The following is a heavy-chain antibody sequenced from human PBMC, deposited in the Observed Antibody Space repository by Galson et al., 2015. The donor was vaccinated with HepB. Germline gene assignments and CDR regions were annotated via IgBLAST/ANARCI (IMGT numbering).Heavy chain of an antibody. CDR1: GFTFGSYA. V-gene: IGHV3-23*01. Sequence: SLRLSCAASGFTFGSYAMNWVRQAPGKGPEWVSAISDGGGSTYYADSVRGRFTISRDNSKNTLYLQMNSLRPEDTAVYYCAIQASGYYAPFDYWDQGTLVTVSS. CDR2: ISDGGGST. D-gene: IGHD3-22*01. CDR3: AIQASGYYAPFDY. J-gene: IGHJ4*02.